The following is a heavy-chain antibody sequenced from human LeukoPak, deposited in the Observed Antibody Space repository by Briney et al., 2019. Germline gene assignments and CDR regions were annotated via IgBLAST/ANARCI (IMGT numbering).Heavy chain of an antibody. CDR2: IYYSGST. CDR3: ARVRRAAAGIFDY. CDR1: GGSISSSSYY. V-gene: IGHV4-39*01. J-gene: IGHJ4*02. Sequence: SETLSLTCTVSGGSISSSSYYWGWIRQPPGKGLEWIGSIYYSGSTYYNPSLKSRVTISVDTSKNQFSLKLSSVTAADTAVYYCARVRRAAAGIFDYWGQGTLVTVSS. D-gene: IGHD6-13*01.